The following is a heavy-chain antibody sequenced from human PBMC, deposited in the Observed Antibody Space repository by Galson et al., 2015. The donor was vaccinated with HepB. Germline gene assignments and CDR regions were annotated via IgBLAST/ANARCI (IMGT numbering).Heavy chain of an antibody. J-gene: IGHJ5*02. V-gene: IGHV2-70*04. Sequence: PALVKPTQTLTLPCTFSGFSLSTSGMRVSWIRQPPGKALEWLARIDWDDDKFYNTSLKTRLTISKDTSKNQVVLTMTNMDPMDTATYYCSRETSCGGVSSYGSHWFDPWGQGTLVTVSS. CDR1: GFSLSTSGMR. CDR2: IDWDDDK. D-gene: IGHD2-21*01. CDR3: SRETSCGGVSSYGSHWFDP.